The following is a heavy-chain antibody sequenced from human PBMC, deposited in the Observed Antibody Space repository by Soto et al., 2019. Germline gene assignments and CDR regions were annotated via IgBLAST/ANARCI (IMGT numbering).Heavy chain of an antibody. CDR3: ARGENGVVVPAAMFGERIERLSHYYGMDV. CDR2: ISYDGSNK. J-gene: IGHJ6*02. D-gene: IGHD2-2*01. Sequence: QLGGSLRLSCAASGFPFSSYAMHWVRQAPGKGLEWVAVISYDGSNKYYADSLKGRYTNSRHNSKNTRYLEMNSLRAEETTVYYCARGENGVVVPAAMFGERIERLSHYYGMDVWGQGTTVTVSS. V-gene: IGHV3-30-3*01. CDR1: GFPFSSYA.